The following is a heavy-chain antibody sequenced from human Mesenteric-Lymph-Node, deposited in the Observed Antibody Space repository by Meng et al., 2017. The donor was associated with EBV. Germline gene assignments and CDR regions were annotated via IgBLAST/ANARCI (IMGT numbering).Heavy chain of an antibody. V-gene: IGHV4-34*01. CDR3: ARGKTVGRSPWFDP. Sequence: QVHIRPLRAGLLNPSDPLSLTCAVDGGSFSGYYWTWIRQSQGKGLEWIGESNQSGSTSYNPSLKSRVTISVDTSQNQFSLKLSSVTAADTAVYYCARGKTVGRSPWFDPWGQGTLVTVSS. CDR2: SNQSGST. J-gene: IGHJ5*02. CDR1: GGSFSGYY. D-gene: IGHD4-11*01.